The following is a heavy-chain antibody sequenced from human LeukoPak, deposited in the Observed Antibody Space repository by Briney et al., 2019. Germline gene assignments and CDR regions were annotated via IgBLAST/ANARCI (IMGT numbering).Heavy chain of an antibody. CDR2: IRSKAYGGTP. D-gene: IGHD4-11*01. CDR1: GFTFEYYA. CDR3: TRTGTSGGEFDY. Sequence: GGSLRLSCTGSGFTFEYYAMSWVRQAPGKGLEWVSFIRSKAYGGTPEYAASVKGRFTISRDDSKSIAYLQLNSLKSEDTAVYFCTRTGTSGGEFDYWGQGTLVTVSS. V-gene: IGHV3-49*02. J-gene: IGHJ4*02.